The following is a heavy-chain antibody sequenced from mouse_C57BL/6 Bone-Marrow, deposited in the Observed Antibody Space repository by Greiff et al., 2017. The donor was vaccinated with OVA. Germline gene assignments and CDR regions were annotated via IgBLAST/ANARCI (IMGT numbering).Heavy chain of an antibody. Sequence: VQLVESGAELARPGASVKLSCKASGYTFTSYGISWVKQSTGQGLEWIGEIYPRSGNTYYNEKFKGKATLTADKSYSTAYMELRSLTSEDSAVYFCARSRVVAPSYWYFDVWGTGTTVTVSS. V-gene: IGHV1-81*01. CDR3: ARSRVVAPSYWYFDV. D-gene: IGHD1-1*01. J-gene: IGHJ1*03. CDR1: GYTFTSYG. CDR2: IYPRSGNT.